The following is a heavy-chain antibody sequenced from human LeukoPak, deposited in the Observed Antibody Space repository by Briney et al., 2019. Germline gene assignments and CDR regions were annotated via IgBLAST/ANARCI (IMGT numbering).Heavy chain of an antibody. J-gene: IGHJ4*02. CDR2: ISTNGGST. CDR1: GFTFSSYA. Sequence: GGSLRLSCAASGFTFSSYAMHWVRQAPGKGLEYVSAISTNGGSTYYADSVKGRFTISRDNSENTLYLQMGRLRAEDMAVYYCARVYGSGSPPGYWGQGTLVTVSS. V-gene: IGHV3-64*02. CDR3: ARVYGSGSPPGY. D-gene: IGHD3-10*01.